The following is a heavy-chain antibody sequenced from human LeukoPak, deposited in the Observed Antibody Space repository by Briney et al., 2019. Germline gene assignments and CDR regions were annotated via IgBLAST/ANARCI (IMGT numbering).Heavy chain of an antibody. CDR2: INSGGST. V-gene: IGHV3-53*01. CDR3: ARLNGDYDILTAYLDY. D-gene: IGHD3-9*01. CDR1: GFTVSSNY. J-gene: IGHJ4*02. Sequence: GGSLRLSCAASGFTVSSNYMSWVRQAPGKGLEWVSFINSGGSTYYADSVKGGFPTSRDNSKNTLYLQMNSLRAEGTAVYYCARLNGDYDILTAYLDYWGQGTLVTVSS.